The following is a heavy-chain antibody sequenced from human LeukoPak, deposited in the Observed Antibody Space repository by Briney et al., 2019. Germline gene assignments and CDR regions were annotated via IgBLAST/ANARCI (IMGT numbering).Heavy chain of an antibody. CDR3: AKVLYSSGCFDY. Sequence: PGGSLRLSCAASGFTFSSYSMNSVRQAPGKGLEWVSSISSSSYIYYADSVKGRFTISRDNSKNTLYLQMNSLRAEDTAVYYCAKVLYSSGCFDYWGQGTLVTVSS. J-gene: IGHJ4*02. CDR1: GFTFSSYS. CDR2: ISSSSYI. D-gene: IGHD6-19*01. V-gene: IGHV3-21*04.